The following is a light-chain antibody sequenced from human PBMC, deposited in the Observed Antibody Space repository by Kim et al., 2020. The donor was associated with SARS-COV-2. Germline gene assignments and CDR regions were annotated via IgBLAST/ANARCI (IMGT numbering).Light chain of an antibody. V-gene: IGLV3-21*04. CDR2: YDS. CDR3: QVWDSSSDHRV. J-gene: IGLJ3*02. Sequence: SYELTQPPSVSVAPGKTARITCGGNNIGSKSVHWYQQKPGRAPVLVIYYDSDRPSGIPERFSGSNSGNTATLTISRVEAGDEAGYYCQVWDSSSDHRVFG. CDR1: NIGSKS.